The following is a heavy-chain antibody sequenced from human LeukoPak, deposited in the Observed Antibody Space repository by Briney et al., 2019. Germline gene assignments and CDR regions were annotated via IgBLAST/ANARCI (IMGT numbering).Heavy chain of an antibody. D-gene: IGHD5-24*01. V-gene: IGHV3-7*03. Sequence: GGSLRLSCAASGFTFSSYNMNWVRQTPGKGLEWVANIKQDGSDQYYVDSVKGRFTISRDNAKNSLFLQLNSLRAEDTAVYYCARKRRDGYSYDYFDYWGQGTLVTVSS. J-gene: IGHJ4*02. CDR3: ARKRRDGYSYDYFDY. CDR1: GFTFSSYN. CDR2: IKQDGSDQ.